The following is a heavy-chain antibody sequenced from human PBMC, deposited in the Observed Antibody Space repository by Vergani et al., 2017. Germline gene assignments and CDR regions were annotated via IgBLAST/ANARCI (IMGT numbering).Heavy chain of an antibody. CDR3: ARHSTVEWLIKLGWIDP. Sequence: QLQLQESGPGLVKPSATLSLTCSVSGASIRSSNYYWGWIRQPPGKGLEWITSIYYSGSTYYNLSLKSRVTISVDTSNNQFSLKLSYVTAADTAVYFCARHSTVEWLIKLGWIDPWGQGILVTVSS. V-gene: IGHV4-39*01. J-gene: IGHJ5*02. CDR1: GASIRSSNYY. D-gene: IGHD3-3*01. CDR2: IYYSGST.